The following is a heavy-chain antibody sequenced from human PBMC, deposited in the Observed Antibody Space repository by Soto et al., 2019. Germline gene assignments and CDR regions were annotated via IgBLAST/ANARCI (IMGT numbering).Heavy chain of an antibody. CDR2: IVVGSGNT. J-gene: IGHJ4*02. CDR1: VFTFTSSA. CDR3: AANGYYDSSGYYLRDY. Sequence: SVKVSCKASVFTFTSSAVQWVRQARGQRLEWIGWIVVGSGNTNYAQKFQERVTITRDMSTSTAYMELSSLRSEDTAVYYCAANGYYDSSGYYLRDYWGQGTLVTVSS. D-gene: IGHD3-22*01. V-gene: IGHV1-58*01.